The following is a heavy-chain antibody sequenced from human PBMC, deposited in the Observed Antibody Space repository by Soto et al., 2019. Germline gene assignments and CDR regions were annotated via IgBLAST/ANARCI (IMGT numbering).Heavy chain of an antibody. J-gene: IGHJ6*03. CDR2: IYYSGST. CDR1: GGSISSSSYY. V-gene: IGHV4-39*01. CDR3: ARRMKINCSGGSCYYYYYMDV. Sequence: QLQLQESGPGLVKPSETLSLTCTVSGGSISSSSYYWGWIRQPPGKGLEWIGSIYYSGSTYYNPSLKRRVTISVDTSKNQFSLKLSSVTAADTAVYYCARRMKINCSGGSCYYYYYMDVWGKGTTVTVSS. D-gene: IGHD2-15*01.